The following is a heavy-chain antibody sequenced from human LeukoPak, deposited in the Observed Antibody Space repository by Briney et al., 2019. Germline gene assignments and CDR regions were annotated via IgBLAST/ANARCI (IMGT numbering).Heavy chain of an antibody. J-gene: IGHJ6*03. CDR2: INPDSGGT. CDR3: ARFGYCSGGSCPYYYYYYMDV. D-gene: IGHD2-15*01. CDR1: GYTFTGFY. V-gene: IGHV1-2*02. Sequence: ASVKVSCKASGYTFTGFYLHWVRQAPGQGLEWMGWINPDSGGTKYAQKFQGRVTMTRDTSISTAYMELNKLRSDDTAMYYCARFGYCSGGSCPYYYYYYMDVWGKGTTVTISS.